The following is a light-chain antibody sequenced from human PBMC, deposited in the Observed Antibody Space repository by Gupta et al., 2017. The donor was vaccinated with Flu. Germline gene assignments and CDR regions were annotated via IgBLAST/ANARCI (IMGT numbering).Light chain of an antibody. V-gene: IGKV4-1*01. CDR3: QQYYSTPYT. CDR2: WAS. J-gene: IGKJ2*01. Sequence: DIVMIQSPDSLAVSLGERATINCKSSQSLLYSYTNKNYLAWYQQKLGQPPKLLIYWASTRESGVPDRFSGSGSGTDFTLTISSLQAEDVAVYYCQQYYSTPYTFGQGTKLEIK. CDR1: QSLLYSYTNKNY.